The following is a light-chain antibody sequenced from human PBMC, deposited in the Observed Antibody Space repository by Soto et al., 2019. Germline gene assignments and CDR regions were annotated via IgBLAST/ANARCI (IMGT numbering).Light chain of an antibody. CDR1: QSPVYSDGVTY. Sequence: DVVMTQSPLSLPVTLGQPASISCKSSQSPVYSDGVTYLNWFQQRPGQSPRRLIYQVSIRDSGVPDKLRGSGSGTDFTLRISRVEAEDVGSYYCMQGAHWPWTFGQGTKVEIK. J-gene: IGKJ1*01. CDR2: QVS. V-gene: IGKV2-30*01. CDR3: MQGAHWPWT.